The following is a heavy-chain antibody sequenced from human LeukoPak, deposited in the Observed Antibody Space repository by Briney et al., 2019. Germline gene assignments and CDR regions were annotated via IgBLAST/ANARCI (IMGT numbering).Heavy chain of an antibody. CDR1: GGSIITSDYW. CDR2: IFHSGCP. V-gene: IGHV4-39*01. Sequence: SETLSLTCSASGGSIITSDYWWVGTRQPPGKGLEWIGSIFHSGCPYYNPSLKSRVAMSVDTSTNQVSLQLSSVNAAGTAVYRCARQLGYRAWALDYWGQGNLVTVSS. J-gene: IGHJ4*02. CDR3: ARQLGYRAWALDY. D-gene: IGHD3-16*01.